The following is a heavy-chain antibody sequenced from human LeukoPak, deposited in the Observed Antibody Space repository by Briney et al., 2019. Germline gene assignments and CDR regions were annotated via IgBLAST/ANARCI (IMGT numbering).Heavy chain of an antibody. CDR1: GYSFSNYW. V-gene: IGHV5-51*07. J-gene: IGHJ4*02. D-gene: IGHD4-17*01. CDR2: IYPGDSDT. CDR3: ARQYGRPFDY. Sequence: GESLKISCKGSGYSFSNYWIGWVHQMPGKGLEWMGIIYPGDSDTRYSPSFQGQVTISVDESINTAYLQWSSLEASDTAMYYCARQYGRPFDYWGQGTLVTVSS.